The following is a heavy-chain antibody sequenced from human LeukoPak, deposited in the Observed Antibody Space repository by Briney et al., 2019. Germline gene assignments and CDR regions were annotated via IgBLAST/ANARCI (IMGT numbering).Heavy chain of an antibody. CDR1: GYTFTSYG. CDR3: ARDQSSSWSNYYYMDV. V-gene: IGHV7-4-1*02. D-gene: IGHD6-13*01. J-gene: IGHJ6*03. Sequence: VSVKVSCKASGYTFTSYGISWVRQAPGQGLEWMGWINTNTGNPTYAQGFTGRFVFSLDTSVSTAYLQISSLKAEDTAVYYCARDQSSSWSNYYYMDVWGKGTTVTVSS. CDR2: INTNTGNP.